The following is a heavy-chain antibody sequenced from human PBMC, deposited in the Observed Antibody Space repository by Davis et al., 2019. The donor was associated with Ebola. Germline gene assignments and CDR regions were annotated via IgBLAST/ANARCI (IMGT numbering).Heavy chain of an antibody. D-gene: IGHD3-10*01. V-gene: IGHV3-33*01. Sequence: GESLKISCAASGFTFSSYGMHWVRQAPGKGLEWVAVIWYDGSNKYYADSVKGRFTISRDNSKNTLYLQMNSLRAEDTAVYYCAREITMVRGVSLYYYGMDVWGQGTMVTVSS. J-gene: IGHJ6*02. CDR2: IWYDGSNK. CDR1: GFTFSSYG. CDR3: AREITMVRGVSLYYYGMDV.